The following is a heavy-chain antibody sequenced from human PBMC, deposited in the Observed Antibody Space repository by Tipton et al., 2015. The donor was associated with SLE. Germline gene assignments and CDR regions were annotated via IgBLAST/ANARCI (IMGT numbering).Heavy chain of an antibody. CDR3: ARRNYYDSIGYYLDFQH. CDR2: IYYSGST. D-gene: IGHD3-22*01. J-gene: IGHJ1*01. V-gene: IGHV4-39*07. CDR1: GGSISSSSYY. Sequence: TLSLTCTVSGGSISSSSYYWGWIRQPPGKGLEWIGSIYYSGSTYYNQSLKSRVTISVDTSKNQFSLKLSSVTAADTAVYYCARRNYYDSIGYYLDFQHWGQVTLVTASS.